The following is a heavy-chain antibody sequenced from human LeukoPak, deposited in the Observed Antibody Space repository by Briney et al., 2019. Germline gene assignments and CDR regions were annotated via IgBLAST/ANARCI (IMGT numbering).Heavy chain of an antibody. D-gene: IGHD6-13*01. Sequence: SETLSLTCTVSGGSISSSIYYWGWIRQPPGKGLEWIGSIYYSGSTYYNPSLKSRVTISVDTSKNQFSLKLSSVTAADTAVYYCARLRHQQLVTLHLDYWGQGTLVT. CDR3: ARLRHQQLVTLHLDY. J-gene: IGHJ4*02. V-gene: IGHV4-39*01. CDR2: IYYSGST. CDR1: GGSISSSIYY.